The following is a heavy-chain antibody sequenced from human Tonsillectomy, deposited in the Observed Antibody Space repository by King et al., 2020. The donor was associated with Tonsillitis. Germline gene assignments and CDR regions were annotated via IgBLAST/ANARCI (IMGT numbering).Heavy chain of an antibody. CDR3: ARVQWYGMDV. J-gene: IGHJ6*02. V-gene: IGHV3-48*01. Sequence: VQLVESGGGLVQPGGSLRLSCAASGFIFSSYSMNWVRQAPGKGLEWVSYISSSNITIYYADSVKGRSIISRDNAKNSLYLQMNSLRAEDTAVYYCARVQWYGMDVWGQGTTVTVSS. CDR2: ISSSNITI. D-gene: IGHD6-19*01. CDR1: GFIFSSYS.